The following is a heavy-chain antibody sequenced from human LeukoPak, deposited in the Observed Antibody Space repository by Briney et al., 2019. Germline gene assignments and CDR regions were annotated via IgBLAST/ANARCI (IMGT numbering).Heavy chain of an antibody. Sequence: SETLSLTCTVSGGSISSYYWSWIRQPPGKGLEWIGYIYYSGSTNYNPSLKSRVTISVDTSKNQFSPKLSSVTAADTAVYYCARAFGDGYNYGFDYWGQGTLVTVSS. CDR3: ARAFGDGYNYGFDY. V-gene: IGHV4-59*01. J-gene: IGHJ4*02. D-gene: IGHD5-24*01. CDR2: IYYSGST. CDR1: GGSISSYY.